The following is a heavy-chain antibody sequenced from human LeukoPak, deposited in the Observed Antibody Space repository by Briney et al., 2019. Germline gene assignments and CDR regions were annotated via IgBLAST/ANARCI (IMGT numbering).Heavy chain of an antibody. CDR1: GFTFTTYW. CDR2: IKDDGSVS. D-gene: IGHD2-8*02. V-gene: IGHV3-74*01. J-gene: IGHJ4*02. CDR3: ARCTGGSCVFDY. Sequence: PGGSLRLSCAASGFTFTTYWMHWVRQAPGKGLVWVSRIKDDGSVSFYADSVKGRFTISRDNSKNTLYLQVDSLRAEDTAVYYCARCTGGSCVFDYWGQGTLVTVSS.